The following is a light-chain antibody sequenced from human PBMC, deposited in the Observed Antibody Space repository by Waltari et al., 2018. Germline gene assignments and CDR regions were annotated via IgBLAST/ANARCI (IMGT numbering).Light chain of an antibody. V-gene: IGKV3-20*01. Sequence: ENVLTQSPGTLSLSPGERATLSCRASQSVSKNYLAWYQQKPGQPPRLLIYTASSKATGIPDRFSGSGSGTDFTLTISGLEPEDFAVYYCKQYDNFLWTFGQGTKVEI. CDR3: KQYDNFLWT. J-gene: IGKJ1*01. CDR1: QSVSKNY. CDR2: TAS.